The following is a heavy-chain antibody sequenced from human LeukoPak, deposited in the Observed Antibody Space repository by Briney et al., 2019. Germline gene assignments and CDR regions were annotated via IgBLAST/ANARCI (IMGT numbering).Heavy chain of an antibody. CDR2: IYPGDSDT. J-gene: IGHJ4*02. CDR3: ARRTAMVRGDFDY. Sequence: GESLKVSCKGSGYSFTSYWIGWVRQMPGKGLEWMGIIYPGDSDTRYSPSIQGQVTISADKSISTAYLQWSSLKASDTAMYYCARRTAMVRGDFDYWGQGTLVTVSS. D-gene: IGHD5-18*01. V-gene: IGHV5-51*01. CDR1: GYSFTSYW.